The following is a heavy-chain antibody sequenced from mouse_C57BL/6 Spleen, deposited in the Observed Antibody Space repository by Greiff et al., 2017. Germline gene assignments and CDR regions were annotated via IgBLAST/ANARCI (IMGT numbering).Heavy chain of an antibody. CDR3: AQNYYGSSWWFAY. J-gene: IGHJ3*01. CDR1: GYTFTSYW. Sequence: QVQLQQPGAELVKPGASVKLSCKASGYTFTSYWMHWVKQRPGQGLEWIGMIHPNSGSTNDNEKFKSKATLTVDKSSSTAYMQLSSMTSEDSAVYYCAQNYYGSSWWFAYWGQGTLVTVSA. CDR2: IHPNSGST. D-gene: IGHD1-1*01. V-gene: IGHV1-64*01.